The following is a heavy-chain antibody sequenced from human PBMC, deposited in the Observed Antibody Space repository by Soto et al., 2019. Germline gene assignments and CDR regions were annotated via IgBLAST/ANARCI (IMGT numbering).Heavy chain of an antibody. D-gene: IGHD6-19*01. CDR3: AAEGLAVANTLHY. V-gene: IGHV1-18*01. CDR1: GYTFTSYG. J-gene: IGHJ4*02. Sequence: GASVKVSCKAAGYTFTSYGITWVRQAPGQGLEWMGWISAYNGNTHYAQRLQGRVTMTTDTSTSTAYMELRTLRSDDTAVYYCAAEGLAVANTLHYWGQGTLVTVSS. CDR2: ISAYNGNT.